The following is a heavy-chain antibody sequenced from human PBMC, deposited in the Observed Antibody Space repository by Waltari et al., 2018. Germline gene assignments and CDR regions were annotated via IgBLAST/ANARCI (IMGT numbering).Heavy chain of an antibody. CDR2: IYTSGST. D-gene: IGHD3-16*02. CDR3: ARVRVRLGELSGYYYGMDV. V-gene: IGHV4-4*07. J-gene: IGHJ6*02. CDR1: GGSIGSYY. Sequence: QVQLQESGPGLVKPSETLSLTCTVSGGSIGSYYWSWIRQPAGKGLEWIGRIYTSGSTNYNPSLKSRVTMSVDTSKNQFSLKLSSVTAADTAVYYCARVRVRLGELSGYYYGMDVWGQGTTVTVSS.